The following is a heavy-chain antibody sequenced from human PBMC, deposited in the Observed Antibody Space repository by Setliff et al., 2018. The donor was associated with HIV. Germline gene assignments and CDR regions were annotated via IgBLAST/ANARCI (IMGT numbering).Heavy chain of an antibody. V-gene: IGHV3-33*06. CDR3: VKDVLKFWSGSGALDF. CDR2: IFHDGSNK. Sequence: GGSLRLSCAASGFSFSSYAMHWVRQTPGKGLEWVAIIFHDGSNKYYAESVKGRFNILRDDSKKTVDLQMNSLRDEDTAVYYCVKDVLKFWSGSGALDFWGPGTLVTVSS. CDR1: GFSFSSYA. D-gene: IGHD3-3*01. J-gene: IGHJ4*02.